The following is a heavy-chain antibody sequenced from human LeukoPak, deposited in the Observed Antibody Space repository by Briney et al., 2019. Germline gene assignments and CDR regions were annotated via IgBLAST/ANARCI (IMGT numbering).Heavy chain of an antibody. Sequence: GGTLRLSCAASGFSFSDYYMGWIRQAPGKGLEWVANIKEDGTEKNYVDSVKGRFTISRDNVKKSLYLEMNSLRVEDTAVYYCARGRWSDYWGQGTQVTVSS. J-gene: IGHJ4*02. CDR1: GFSFSDYY. CDR2: IKEDGTEK. CDR3: ARGRWSDY. D-gene: IGHD5-24*01. V-gene: IGHV3-7*01.